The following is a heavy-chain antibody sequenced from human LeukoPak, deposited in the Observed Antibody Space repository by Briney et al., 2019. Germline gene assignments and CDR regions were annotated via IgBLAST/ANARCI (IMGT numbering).Heavy chain of an antibody. Sequence: ASVKVSCKASGYNFAHNIHWVRQAPGQGHEFMGWINPKNGGTKYAQNFQGRVTMTRDTSISTVYMELSSLGSDDTAVYYCVVSIQAAAIPAFDSWGQGTLATVSS. D-gene: IGHD6-25*01. CDR3: VVSIQAAAIPAFDS. CDR2: INPKNGGT. CDR1: GYNFAHN. V-gene: IGHV1-2*02. J-gene: IGHJ4*02.